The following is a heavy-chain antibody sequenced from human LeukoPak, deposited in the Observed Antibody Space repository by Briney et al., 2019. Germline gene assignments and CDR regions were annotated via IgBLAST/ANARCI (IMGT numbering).Heavy chain of an antibody. CDR2: NYYSGST. Sequence: PSETLSLTCTVSGGSISSYYWSWIRQPPGKGLEWIGYNYYSGSTNYNPSLKSRVTISVDTSKNQFSLKLSSVTAAGTAVYYCARRVGENYDFWSGYYDNWFDPWGQGTLVTVSS. V-gene: IGHV4-59*01. CDR1: GGSISSYY. D-gene: IGHD3-3*01. CDR3: ARRVGENYDFWSGYYDNWFDP. J-gene: IGHJ5*02.